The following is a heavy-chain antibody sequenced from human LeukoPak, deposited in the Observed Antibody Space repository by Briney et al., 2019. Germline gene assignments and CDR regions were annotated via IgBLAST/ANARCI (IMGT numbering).Heavy chain of an antibody. Sequence: ESGPTLVKPTQTLTLTCTFSGFSLSTSGVGVGWIRQPPGKDLEWLALIYWNDDKRYSPSLKSRLTITKDTSKNQVVLTMTNTDPVDTATYYCAHSSYYYDSSGYYALDYWGQGTLVTVSS. CDR1: GFSLSTSGVG. D-gene: IGHD3-22*01. CDR3: AHSSYYYDSSGYYALDY. CDR2: IYWNDDK. J-gene: IGHJ4*02. V-gene: IGHV2-5*01.